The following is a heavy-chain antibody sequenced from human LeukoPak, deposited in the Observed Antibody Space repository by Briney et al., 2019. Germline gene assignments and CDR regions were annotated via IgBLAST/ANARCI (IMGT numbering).Heavy chain of an antibody. D-gene: IGHD3-22*01. V-gene: IGHV4-39*07. J-gene: IGHJ4*02. CDR2: IYYSGNT. Sequence: SETLSLTCTVSGGSISGSSYYWGWIRQPPGKGLEGIGSIYYSGNTYYNPSLKSRVTISVDTSKNQFSLKLSSVTAADTAVYYCARTYYYDSSGYPFDYWGQGTLVTVSS. CDR1: GGSISGSSYY. CDR3: ARTYYYDSSGYPFDY.